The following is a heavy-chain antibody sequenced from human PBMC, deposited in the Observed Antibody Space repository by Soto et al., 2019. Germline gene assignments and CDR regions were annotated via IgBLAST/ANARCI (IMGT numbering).Heavy chain of an antibody. J-gene: IGHJ6*02. CDR3: AYSSSPPGSYGMDV. CDR1: GYTLTGYY. Sequence: ASVKVSCKASGYTLTGYYMHWVRQAPGQGRGWMGWINPNSGGTNYAQKIQGWVTMTRDTSISTAYMELSRLRSDDTAVYYRAYSSSPPGSYGMDVWGQGTTVTVSS. V-gene: IGHV1-2*04. CDR2: INPNSGGT. D-gene: IGHD6-6*01.